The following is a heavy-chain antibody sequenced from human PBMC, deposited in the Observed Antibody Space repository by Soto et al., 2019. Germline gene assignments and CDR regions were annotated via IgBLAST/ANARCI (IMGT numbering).Heavy chain of an antibody. D-gene: IGHD6-13*01. Sequence: SVKVSCKASGFTFTSSAMQWVRQARGQRLEWIGWIVVGSGNTNYAQKFQERVTITRDMSTSTAYMELSSLRSEDTAVYYWAAVPIAAAIPGYGGQGTLVTVSS. J-gene: IGHJ4*02. V-gene: IGHV1-58*02. CDR1: GFTFTSSA. CDR2: IVVGSGNT. CDR3: AAVPIAAAIPGY.